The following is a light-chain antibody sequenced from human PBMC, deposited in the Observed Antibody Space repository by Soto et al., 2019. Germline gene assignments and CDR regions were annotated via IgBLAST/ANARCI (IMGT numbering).Light chain of an antibody. J-gene: IGLJ1*01. Sequence: QSALTQPRSVSGSPGQSVPISCTGTSSDIGNYNYVSWYQQHPGKAPKLMIYDVSQRPSGVPDRFSGSKSGNTASLTISALQAEDEADYYCCSFAGSYTSFGTGTKLTVL. CDR2: DVS. CDR1: SSDIGNYNY. V-gene: IGLV2-11*01. CDR3: CSFAGSYTS.